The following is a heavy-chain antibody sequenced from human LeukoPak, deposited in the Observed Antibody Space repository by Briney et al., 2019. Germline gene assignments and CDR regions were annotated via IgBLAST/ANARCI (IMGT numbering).Heavy chain of an antibody. CDR2: INQDGSEK. CDR3: ARENRLSGYFDY. V-gene: IGHV3-7*01. CDR1: RFTFSSYW. J-gene: IGHJ4*02. Sequence: GGSLRLSCAVSRFTFSSYWMSWVRQAPGKGLEWVANINQDGSEKYYVDSVKGRFTISRDNSKNTLYLQMNSLRAEDTAVYYCARENRLSGYFDYWGQGTLVTVSS. D-gene: IGHD2-15*01.